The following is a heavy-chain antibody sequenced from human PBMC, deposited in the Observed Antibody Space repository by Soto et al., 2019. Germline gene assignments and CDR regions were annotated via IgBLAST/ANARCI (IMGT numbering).Heavy chain of an antibody. J-gene: IGHJ4*02. V-gene: IGHV1-18*04. CDR3: ARYKIAVAGGYFDY. CDR2: ISAYNGNT. CDR1: GYTFTSYG. Sequence: EASVKVSCKASGYTFTSYGISWVRQAPGQGLEWMGWISAYNGNTNYAQKLQGRVTMTTDTSTSTAYMELRSLRSDDTAVYYCARYKIAVAGGYFDYWGQGTLVTVSS. D-gene: IGHD6-19*01.